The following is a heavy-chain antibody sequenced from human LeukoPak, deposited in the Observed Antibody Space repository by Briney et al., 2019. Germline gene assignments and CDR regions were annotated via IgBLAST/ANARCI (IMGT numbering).Heavy chain of an antibody. J-gene: IGHJ5*02. V-gene: IGHV4-61*02. CDR1: RGSISSGSYY. CDR3: ARDPRDYGDYFGWFDP. Sequence: SETLSLTCTVSRGSISSGSYYSSWIRQPAGKGLEWVVRIYTSGSTNYNPSLKSRVTISVDTSKNQFSLKLSSVTAADTAVYYCARDPRDYGDYFGWFDPWGQGTLVTVSS. D-gene: IGHD4-17*01. CDR2: IYTSGST.